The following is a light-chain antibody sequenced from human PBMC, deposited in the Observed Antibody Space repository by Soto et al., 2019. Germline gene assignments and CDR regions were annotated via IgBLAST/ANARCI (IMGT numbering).Light chain of an antibody. Sequence: QSALTQPASVSGSPGQSITISCTGTSSDVGGYNYVSWYQQHPGKAPKLMIYEVSNRPSGVSNRFSGSKSGNTASLTISGLQAEDEADIYCSSYTSSSTLGVFGTGTKVTVL. CDR3: SSYTSSSTLGV. J-gene: IGLJ1*01. V-gene: IGLV2-14*01. CDR2: EVS. CDR1: SSDVGGYNY.